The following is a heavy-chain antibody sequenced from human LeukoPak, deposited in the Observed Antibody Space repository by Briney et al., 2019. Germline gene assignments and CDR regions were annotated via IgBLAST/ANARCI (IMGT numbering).Heavy chain of an antibody. J-gene: IGHJ6*03. D-gene: IGHD3-3*01. V-gene: IGHV1-2*02. CDR2: INPNSGGT. CDR1: GYTFTAYY. Sequence: ASVKVSCKASGYTFTAYYVHWVRQAPGQGLEWMGWINPNSGGTNYAQKFQGRVTMTRDTSISTAYMELRSLRSDDTAVYYCARGRRVDFWSGYRHRADYMDVWGKGTTVTVSS. CDR3: ARGRRVDFWSGYRHRADYMDV.